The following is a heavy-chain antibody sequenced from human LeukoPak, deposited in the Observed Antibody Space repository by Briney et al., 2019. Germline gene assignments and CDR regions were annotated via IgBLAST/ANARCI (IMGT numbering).Heavy chain of an antibody. D-gene: IGHD3-10*01. CDR2: IRYDGSNK. J-gene: IGHJ6*03. CDR1: GFTFSSYG. Sequence: PGGSLRLSCAASGFTFSSYGMHWVRQAPGKGLEWVAFIRYDGSNKYYADSVKGRFTISRDNSKNTLYLQMNSLRAEDTAVYYCAKDEIGFGEYYYYYYYMDVWGKGTTVTISS. CDR3: AKDEIGFGEYYYYYYYMDV. V-gene: IGHV3-30*02.